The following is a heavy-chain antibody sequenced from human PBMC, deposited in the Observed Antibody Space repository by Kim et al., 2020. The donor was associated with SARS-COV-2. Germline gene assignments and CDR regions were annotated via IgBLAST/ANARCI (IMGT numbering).Heavy chain of an antibody. CDR2: INPNSGNT. J-gene: IGHJ1*01. CDR3: SKAGSRGVLWD. V-gene: IGHV1-8*01. D-gene: IGHD3-10*01. CDR1: GYTFTGYE. Sequence: ASVKVSCKASGYTFTGYEINWVRQAPGLGLEWMGRINPNSGNTRFGQKFYGRVTMTRDTSKGTVYMEVSSLRSDDTAVYYCSKAGSRGVLWDWGQGTLVT.